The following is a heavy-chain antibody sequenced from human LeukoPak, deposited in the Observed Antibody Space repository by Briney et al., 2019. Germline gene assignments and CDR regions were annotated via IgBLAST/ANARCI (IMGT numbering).Heavy chain of an antibody. CDR1: GFTFSNAW. V-gene: IGHV3-15*01. D-gene: IGHD1-26*01. CDR3: TRISGSSSGPFDY. CDR2: IKIKTDGGTI. J-gene: IGHJ4*02. Sequence: GGSLRLSCAASGFTFSNAWMSWVRQAPGKGLEWVGRIKIKTDGGTIEYGAPVKGRFTISRDDSKNTLYLQMNTLETEDTGVYYCTRISGSSSGPFDYWGQGSLITVSS.